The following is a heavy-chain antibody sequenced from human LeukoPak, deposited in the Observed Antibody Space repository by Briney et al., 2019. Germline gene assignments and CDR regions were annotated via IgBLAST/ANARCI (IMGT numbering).Heavy chain of an antibody. D-gene: IGHD3-10*01. CDR2: IYYSGST. CDR1: SGSISSYY. CDR3: ARGPRFGELLWHWFDP. J-gene: IGHJ5*02. V-gene: IGHV4-59*01. Sequence: SETLSLTCTVSSGSISSYYWSWIRQPPGKGLEWIGYIYYSGSTNYNPSLKSRVTMSVDTSKNQFSLKMSSVTAADTAVYYCARGPRFGELLWHWFDPWGQGTLVTVSS.